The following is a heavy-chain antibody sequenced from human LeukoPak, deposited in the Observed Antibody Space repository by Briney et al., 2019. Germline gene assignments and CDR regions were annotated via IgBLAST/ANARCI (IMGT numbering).Heavy chain of an antibody. Sequence: PGGPLRLSCAASGFTFSSYEMNWVRQAPGKGLEWVSYISSSGSTIYYADSVKGRFTISRDNAKNSLYLQMNSLRAEDTAVYYCAREDGSGSYYRFDPWGQGTLVTVSS. V-gene: IGHV3-48*03. CDR3: AREDGSGSYYRFDP. J-gene: IGHJ5*02. CDR1: GFTFSSYE. CDR2: ISSSGSTI. D-gene: IGHD3-10*01.